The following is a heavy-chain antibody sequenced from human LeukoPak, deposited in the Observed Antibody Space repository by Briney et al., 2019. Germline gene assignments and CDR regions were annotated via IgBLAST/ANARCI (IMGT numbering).Heavy chain of an antibody. D-gene: IGHD5-18*01. V-gene: IGHV3-66*01. J-gene: IGHJ4*02. CDR2: IYSGGST. Sequence: PGRSLRLSCAASGFTFSSYAMHWVRQAPGKGLEWVSVIYSGGSTYYADSVKGRFTISSDNSKNTLYLQMNSLRAEDTAVYYCARDPSPYSAGYWGQGTLVTVSS. CDR1: GFTFSSYA. CDR3: ARDPSPYSAGY.